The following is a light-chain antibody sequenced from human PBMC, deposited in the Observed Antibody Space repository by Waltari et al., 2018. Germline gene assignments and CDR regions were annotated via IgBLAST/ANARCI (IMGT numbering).Light chain of an antibody. V-gene: IGKV3-20*01. CDR2: DSS. CDR1: QSVSSNS. CDR3: QQYGTSSIT. J-gene: IGKJ5*01. Sequence: EIVLTQSPDTLSLSPGDGATLSCRASQSVSSNSLAWYQQRPGQAPRLLIYDSSRRATGIPDRFSGSGSGTDFTLTINRLEPEDFAVYYCQQYGTSSITFGQGTRL.